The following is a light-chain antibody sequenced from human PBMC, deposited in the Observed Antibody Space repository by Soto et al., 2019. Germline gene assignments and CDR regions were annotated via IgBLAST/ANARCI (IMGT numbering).Light chain of an antibody. V-gene: IGKV1-5*01. J-gene: IGKJ1*01. Sequence: DVQMTQSPSTLSASVGDRVTITCRASQSISSWLAWYQQKPGKDPKLLIYDASSLESGVPSRFSGSGSGTEFTLTISSLQPDDFATYYCQQYNSYSPVTFGQGTKVEIK. CDR1: QSISSW. CDR3: QQYNSYSPVT. CDR2: DAS.